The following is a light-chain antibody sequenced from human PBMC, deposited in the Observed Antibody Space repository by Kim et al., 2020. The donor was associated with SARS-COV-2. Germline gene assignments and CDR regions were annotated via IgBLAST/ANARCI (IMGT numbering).Light chain of an antibody. CDR1: QSVSIN. CDR2: DAS. Sequence: APGEKAPLSCWASQSVSINLAWYQQKPGQAPRLLIYDASTRATGVPARFSGSGSGTEFTLTISSLQSEDFAVYYCQQYDVWPPITFGQGTRLEIK. V-gene: IGKV3-15*01. CDR3: QQYDVWPPIT. J-gene: IGKJ5*01.